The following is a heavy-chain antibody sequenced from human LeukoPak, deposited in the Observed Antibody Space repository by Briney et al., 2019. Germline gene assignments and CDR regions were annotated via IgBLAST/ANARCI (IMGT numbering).Heavy chain of an antibody. Sequence: ASVKVSCKASGYTFTGYYMHWVRQAPGQGLEWMGWINPNSGGTNYAQKFQGRVTMTRDTSISTAYMELSRLRSDDTAVYYCARVSYYDSKVLPYWGQGTLVTVSS. CDR3: ARVSYYDSKVLPY. CDR1: GYTFTGYY. D-gene: IGHD3-22*01. V-gene: IGHV1-2*02. J-gene: IGHJ4*02. CDR2: INPNSGGT.